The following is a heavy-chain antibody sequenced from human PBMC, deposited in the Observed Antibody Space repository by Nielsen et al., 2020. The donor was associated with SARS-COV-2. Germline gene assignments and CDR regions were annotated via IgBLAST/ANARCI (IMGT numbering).Heavy chain of an antibody. V-gene: IGHV4-4*02. D-gene: IGHD3-16*01. Sequence: SETLSLTCAVSGGSISSSNWWSWVRQPPGKGLEWIGEIYHSGSTNYNPSLKSRVTISVNTSKNQFSLKLSSVTAADTAVYYCARDSPEYDYVWGGRGSWFDPWGQGTLVTVSS. CDR3: ARDSPEYDYVWGGRGSWFDP. J-gene: IGHJ5*02. CDR1: GGSISSSNW. CDR2: IYHSGST.